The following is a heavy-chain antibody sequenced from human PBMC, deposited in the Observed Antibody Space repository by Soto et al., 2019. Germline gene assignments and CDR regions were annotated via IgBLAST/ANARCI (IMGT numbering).Heavy chain of an antibody. V-gene: IGHV1-18*04. CDR2: IAPHSGRT. CDR3: ARAATGSDHSAY. D-gene: IGHD3-16*02. Sequence: QVQLVQSGPEVKNPGASVRVSCVASGYAFTSYGVNWVRQAPGQGLEWMGWIAPHSGRTTYLPKFQGRVTMTADVSTNTAYIELRSLKSDDTGIYFCARAATGSDHSAYGGQGTVVTVSS. J-gene: IGHJ4*02. CDR1: GYAFTSYG.